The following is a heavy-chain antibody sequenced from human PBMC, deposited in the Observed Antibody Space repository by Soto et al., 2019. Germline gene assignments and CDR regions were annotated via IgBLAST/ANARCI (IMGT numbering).Heavy chain of an antibody. V-gene: IGHV1-46*01. CDR2: INPSGGST. Sequence: ASVKVSCRASGYTFTSYYMHWVRQAPGQGLEWMGIINPSGGSTSYAQKFQGRVTMTRDTSTSTVYMELSSLRSEDTAVYYCANLGYCTNGVCETYFDYWGQGTLVTVSS. CDR3: ANLGYCTNGVCETYFDY. J-gene: IGHJ4*02. CDR1: GYTFTSYY. D-gene: IGHD2-8*01.